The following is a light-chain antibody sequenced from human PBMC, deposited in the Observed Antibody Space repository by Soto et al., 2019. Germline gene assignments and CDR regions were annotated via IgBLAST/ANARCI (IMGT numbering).Light chain of an antibody. V-gene: IGLV2-14*01. CDR3: SPHTSGHTRV. CDR1: TGDVGGCDY. CDR2: EVT. J-gene: IGLJ1*01. Sequence: QSVLTQPASLSGSPGQAITISCTGTTGDVGGCDYVSWYQQHPYKAPNLIIYEVTNRPSGISNRFSGSKSGNTAFLTIYGLQAEDEADYYCSPHTSGHTRVFGPGTKVTVL.